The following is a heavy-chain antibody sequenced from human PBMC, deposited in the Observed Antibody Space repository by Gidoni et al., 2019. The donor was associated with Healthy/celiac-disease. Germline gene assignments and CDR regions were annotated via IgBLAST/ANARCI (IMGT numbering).Heavy chain of an antibody. CDR3: ASLDYDFWSGYYPDAFDI. CDR2: ISSSSSYI. Sequence: EVQLVESGGGLVKPGGSLRLSCAASGFTFSSYSMNWVRQAPGKGLEWVSSISSSSSYIYYADSVKGRFTISRDNAKNSLYLQMNSLRAEDTAVYYCASLDYDFWSGYYPDAFDIWGQGTMVTVSS. J-gene: IGHJ3*02. V-gene: IGHV3-21*01. CDR1: GFTFSSYS. D-gene: IGHD3-3*01.